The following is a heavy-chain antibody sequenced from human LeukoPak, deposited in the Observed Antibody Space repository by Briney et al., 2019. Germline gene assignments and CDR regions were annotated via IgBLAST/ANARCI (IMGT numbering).Heavy chain of an antibody. V-gene: IGHV1-46*01. CDR1: GYTFTSYY. CDR3: ARGASSIAALNPFWYFDL. J-gene: IGHJ2*01. CDR2: INPSGGST. Sequence: ASVKVSCKASGYTFTSYYMRWVRQGPGQGLEWMGIINPSGGSTSYAQKFQGRVTMTRDTSTNTVYMELSSLRSEDTAVYYCARGASSIAALNPFWYFDLWGRGTLVTVSS. D-gene: IGHD6-6*01.